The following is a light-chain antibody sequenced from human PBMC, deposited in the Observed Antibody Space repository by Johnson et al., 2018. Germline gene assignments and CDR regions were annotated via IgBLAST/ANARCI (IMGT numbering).Light chain of an antibody. V-gene: IGLV1-51*02. CDR2: ENN. CDR1: SSNIGKNY. CDR3: GTWDSSLSAGNV. Sequence: QSVLTQPPSVSAAPGQKVTISCSGSSSNIGKNYVSWYQQLPGTAPKLLIYENNKRPSGIPYRFSGSKSGTSATLGITGLQTGDEADYYCGTWDSSLSAGNVFGTVTKVTVL. J-gene: IGLJ1*01.